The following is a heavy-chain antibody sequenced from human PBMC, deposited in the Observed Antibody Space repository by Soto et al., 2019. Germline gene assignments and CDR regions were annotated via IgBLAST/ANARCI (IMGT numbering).Heavy chain of an antibody. Sequence: QVQLMQSGAEVKKPGASVKVSCKASGDTFTNYYIHWVRQAPGQGLEWMGTVNPSGGHTTYSQNFRGRVTRPRDTATSTLYMELTSLTSDDTAVYYCARGGHVVVVTAAFDYWGQGTLVTVSS. D-gene: IGHD2-21*02. J-gene: IGHJ4*02. V-gene: IGHV1-46*01. CDR2: VNPSGGHT. CDR1: GDTFTNYY. CDR3: ARGGHVVVVTAAFDY.